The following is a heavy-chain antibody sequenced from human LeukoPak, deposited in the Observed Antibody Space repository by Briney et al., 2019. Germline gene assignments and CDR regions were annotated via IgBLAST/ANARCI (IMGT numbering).Heavy chain of an antibody. CDR3: AKALVAVAGASDY. D-gene: IGHD6-19*01. Sequence: GGSLRLSCAASGFTFSSYGMHWVRQAPGKGLEWVAVIWYDGSNKYYADSVKGRFTISRDNSKNTLYLQMNNLRAEDTAVYYCAKALVAVAGASDYWGQGTLVTVSS. CDR1: GFTFSSYG. CDR2: IWYDGSNK. J-gene: IGHJ4*02. V-gene: IGHV3-33*06.